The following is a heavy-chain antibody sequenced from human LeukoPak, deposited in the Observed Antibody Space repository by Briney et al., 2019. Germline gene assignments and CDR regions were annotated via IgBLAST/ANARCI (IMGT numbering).Heavy chain of an antibody. CDR3: ASPEMATIWYFDL. V-gene: IGHV4-61*02. J-gene: IGHJ2*01. D-gene: IGHD5-24*01. CDR1: GGSISSGSYH. Sequence: SQTLSLTCTVSGGSISSGSYHWSWIRQPAGKGLEWIGRIYTSGSTNYNPSLKSRVTISVDTSKNQFSLKLSSVTAADTAVYYCASPEMATIWYFDLWGRGTLVTVSS. CDR2: IYTSGST.